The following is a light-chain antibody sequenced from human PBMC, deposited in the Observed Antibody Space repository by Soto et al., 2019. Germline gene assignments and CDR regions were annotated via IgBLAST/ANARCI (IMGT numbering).Light chain of an antibody. CDR3: QKYNSAPLT. CDR1: QGIAPY. CDR2: ATS. V-gene: IGKV1-27*01. Sequence: DVPMTQSPSSLSAFVGDRVTITCRASQGIAPYLAWFQQKPGKVPKLLIYATSTLQSGVPSRFSGSGSGTDCTLTINSLQPEDVGTYYCQKYNSAPLTFGGGTKVEIK. J-gene: IGKJ4*01.